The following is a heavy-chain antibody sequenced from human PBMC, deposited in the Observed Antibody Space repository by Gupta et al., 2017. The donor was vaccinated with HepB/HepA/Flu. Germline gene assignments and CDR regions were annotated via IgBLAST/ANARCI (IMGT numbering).Heavy chain of an antibody. J-gene: IGHJ4*02. Sequence: LVESGGGLVEPGGSLRLSCAASGFTFNVAWMNWFRQAPGRGLEYIGRIKSKNDGETTDYSAPVKGRFTISRDDSTNTLYLQMNSLKPEDTAVYYCSTDVPGRGAGEFDYWGQGTLVTVSS. D-gene: IGHD3-10*01. CDR3: STDVPGRGAGEFDY. CDR1: GFTFNVAW. CDR2: IKSKNDGETT. V-gene: IGHV3-15*01.